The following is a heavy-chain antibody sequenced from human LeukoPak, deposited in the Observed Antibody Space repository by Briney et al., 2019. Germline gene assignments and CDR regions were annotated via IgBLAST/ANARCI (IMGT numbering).Heavy chain of an antibody. CDR3: AKCDGFDNWNPCPFDY. Sequence: GGSLRLSCAASGFPFSSYAMSWVRQAPGKGLEWVSTITGTGSNTYYAGSVKGRFTISRDNPKNTVYLQMNSLRAEDTAVYFCAKCDGFDNWNPCPFDYWGQGSLVTVSS. J-gene: IGHJ4*02. CDR1: GFPFSSYA. V-gene: IGHV3-23*01. D-gene: IGHD1-20*01. CDR2: ITGTGSNT.